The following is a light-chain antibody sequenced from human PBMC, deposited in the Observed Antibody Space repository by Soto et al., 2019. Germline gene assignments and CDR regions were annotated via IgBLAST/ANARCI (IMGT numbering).Light chain of an antibody. J-gene: IGKJ4*01. CDR2: GAS. V-gene: IGKV3-15*01. CDR1: QSVNNN. CDR3: QQRHTWPTT. Sequence: EIVMTQSPATLSVSPGERVTLSCRASQSVNNNLAWYQPKPGQAPRLLIYGASTRAAGIPASFSGSGSGTEFTLTISSLQSEDFGIYYCQQRHTWPTTFGGGAKVEI.